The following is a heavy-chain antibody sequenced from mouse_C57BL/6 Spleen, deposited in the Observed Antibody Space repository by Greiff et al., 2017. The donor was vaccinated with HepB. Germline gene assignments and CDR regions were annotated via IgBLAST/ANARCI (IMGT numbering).Heavy chain of an antibody. V-gene: IGHV1-18*01. Sequence: EVQLQQSGPELVKPGASVKIPCKASGYTFTDYNMDWVKQSHGKSLEWIGDINPNNGGTIYNQKFKGKATLTVDKSSSTSYMELRSLTSEDTAVYYYARTDYYGSSYPFAYWGQGTLVTVSA. CDR3: ARTDYYGSSYPFAY. D-gene: IGHD1-1*01. J-gene: IGHJ3*01. CDR1: GYTFTDYN. CDR2: INPNNGGT.